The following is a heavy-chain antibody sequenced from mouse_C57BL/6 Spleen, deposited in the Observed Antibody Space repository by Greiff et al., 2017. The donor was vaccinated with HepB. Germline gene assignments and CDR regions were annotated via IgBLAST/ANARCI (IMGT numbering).Heavy chain of an antibody. CDR2: ISSGGDYI. V-gene: IGHV5-9-1*02. Sequence: EVQLVESGEGLVKPGGSLKLSCAASGFTFSSYAMSWVRQTPEKRLEWVAYISSGGDYIYYADTVKGRFTISRDNARNTLYLQMSSLKSEDTAMYYCTRGGELGQCYARDYWGQGTSVTVSS. CDR1: GFTFSSYA. CDR3: TRGGELGQCYARDY. J-gene: IGHJ4*01. D-gene: IGHD4-1*01.